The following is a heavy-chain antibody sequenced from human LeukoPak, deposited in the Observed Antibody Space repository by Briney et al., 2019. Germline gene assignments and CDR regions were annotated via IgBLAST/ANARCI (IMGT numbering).Heavy chain of an antibody. Sequence: GSLRLSCAASGFIFSNYAMSWIRQPPGKGREWIGSIYYSGSTYYNPSLKSRVTISVDTSKNQFSLKLSSVTAADTAVYYCARGLRGRAITIFGVVAKTPFDPWGQGTLVTVSS. CDR2: IYYSGST. D-gene: IGHD3-3*01. CDR1: GFIFSNYA. CDR3: ARGLRGRAITIFGVVAKTPFDP. J-gene: IGHJ5*02. V-gene: IGHV4-39*01.